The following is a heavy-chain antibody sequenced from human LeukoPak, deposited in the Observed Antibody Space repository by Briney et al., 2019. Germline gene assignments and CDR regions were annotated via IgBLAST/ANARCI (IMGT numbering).Heavy chain of an antibody. CDR2: IYYSGST. CDR1: GGSISSSSYY. J-gene: IGHJ4*02. D-gene: IGHD3-22*01. Sequence: PSETLSLTCTVSGGSISSSSYYWGWIRQPPGKGLEWIGSIYYSGSTYYNPSLKSRVTISVDTSKNQFSLKLSSVTAADTAVYYCARVAYDSSARGTSFDYWGQETLVTVSS. V-gene: IGHV4-39*01. CDR3: ARVAYDSSARGTSFDY.